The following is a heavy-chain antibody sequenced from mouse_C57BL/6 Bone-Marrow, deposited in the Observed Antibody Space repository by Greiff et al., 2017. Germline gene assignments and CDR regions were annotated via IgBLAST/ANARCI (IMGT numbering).Heavy chain of an antibody. CDR2: ISSGSSTF. Sequence: EVHLVESGGGLLNPGGSLKLPCAASVFTFSDFGMHGVRQAPEKGLEWVAYISSGSSTFYYADTVKGRFTSSRDNAKNTLFLQMTSLRSEDTAMYYCARGHYGSSYFDYWGQGTTLTVSS. J-gene: IGHJ2*01. V-gene: IGHV5-17*01. CDR1: VFTFSDFG. D-gene: IGHD1-1*01. CDR3: ARGHYGSSYFDY.